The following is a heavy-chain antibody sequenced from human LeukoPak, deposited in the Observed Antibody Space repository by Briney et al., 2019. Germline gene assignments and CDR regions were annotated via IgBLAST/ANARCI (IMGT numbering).Heavy chain of an antibody. CDR3: AKSGYNRFDY. Sequence: GGSLRLSCAASGFTFSSYSMNWVRQAPGKGLEWVSSIGTSTSYIYYADSVKGRFTVSRDNSKNTLYLQMNSLRAEDTAVYYCAKSGYNRFDYWGQGTLVTVSS. V-gene: IGHV3-21*04. CDR1: GFTFSSYS. D-gene: IGHD5-24*01. CDR2: IGTSTSYI. J-gene: IGHJ4*02.